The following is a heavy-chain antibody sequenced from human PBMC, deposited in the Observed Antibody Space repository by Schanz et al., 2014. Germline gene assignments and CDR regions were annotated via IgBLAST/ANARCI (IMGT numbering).Heavy chain of an antibody. CDR3: VRVSFADPRLYRGMDRDIDY. J-gene: IGHJ4*02. Sequence: VQLVESGGGVVQPGRSLRLSCAASGFTFSSYGMHWVRQAPGKGLEWVANIKHDGSVKDYVDSVEGRFTISRDNAKRSLFLQMNSLRVEDTAVYYCVRVSFADPRLYRGMDRDIDYWGQGTLVTVSS. D-gene: IGHD5-18*01. CDR1: GFTFSSYG. CDR2: IKHDGSVK. V-gene: IGHV3-7*01.